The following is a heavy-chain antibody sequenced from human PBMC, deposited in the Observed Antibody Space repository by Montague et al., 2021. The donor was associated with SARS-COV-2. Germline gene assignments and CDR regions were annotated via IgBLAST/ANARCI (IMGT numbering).Heavy chain of an antibody. CDR3: AKNGGSGSLVYWYFDF. CDR1: GFTFNAYT. D-gene: IGHD3-10*01. CDR2: IFGSGAGS. J-gene: IGHJ2*01. Sequence: LSLSLSASGFTFNAYTMTWVRRAPGRGLEWVSSIFGSGAGSYYADSAQGRFTISRDNSKNTLYLQMHTLTADDTAVYYCAKNGGSGSLVYWYFDFWGRGTLVTVSS. V-gene: IGHV3-23*01.